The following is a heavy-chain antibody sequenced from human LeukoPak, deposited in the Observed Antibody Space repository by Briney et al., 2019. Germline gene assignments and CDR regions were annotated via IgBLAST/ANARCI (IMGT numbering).Heavy chain of an antibody. CDR1: GFTFSSYA. Sequence: PGGSLRLSCAASGFTFSSYAVSWVRQAPGKGLEWVSTISGSGETTYYADSVKGRFTISRDKTKNTLYLQMNSLRAEDTAIYCCAQAPSVPAASEWGQGTLVTVSS. CDR2: ISGSGETT. D-gene: IGHD2-2*01. V-gene: IGHV3-23*01. CDR3: AQAPSVPAASE. J-gene: IGHJ4*02.